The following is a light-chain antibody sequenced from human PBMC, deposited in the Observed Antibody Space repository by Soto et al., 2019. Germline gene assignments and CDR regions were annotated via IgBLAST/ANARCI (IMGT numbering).Light chain of an antibody. V-gene: IGLV2-14*03. J-gene: IGLJ2*01. CDR1: SSDVGDYKY. Sequence: QSALTQPASVSGSPGQSITISCTGTSSDVGDYKYVSWYQQHPGKAPKVTIHDVSIRPSGVSNRFSGSKSGNTASLTISGLQAEDEADYYCSTYTDSGTVVLFGGGTKLTVL. CDR2: DVS. CDR3: STYTDSGTVVL.